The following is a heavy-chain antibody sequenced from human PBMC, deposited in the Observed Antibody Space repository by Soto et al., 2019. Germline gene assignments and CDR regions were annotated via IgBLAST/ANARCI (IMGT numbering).Heavy chain of an antibody. CDR2: IQSGGPT. V-gene: IGHV3-66*01. Sequence: GGSLRLSCAASGFTVSSKYMSWVRQAPGKGLEWVSLIQSGGPTYYADSVKGRFTISRDTSENTLHLQMDSLRAEDTAVYYCARDDVLCEGGRCYGVPLDVGGKGTTVTVSS. J-gene: IGHJ6*04. CDR3: ARDDVLCEGGRCYGVPLDV. CDR1: GFTVSSKY. D-gene: IGHD2-15*01.